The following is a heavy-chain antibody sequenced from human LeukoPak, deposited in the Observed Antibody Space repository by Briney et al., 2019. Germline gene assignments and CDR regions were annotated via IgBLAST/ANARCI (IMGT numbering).Heavy chain of an antibody. Sequence: PGGSLRLSCAASGFTFSSYAMSWVRQAPGKGLEWVSAISGSGGSTYYADSVKGRFTISRDNSKNTLYLQMNSLRAEDTAVYYCAKHLWGRVAATLDAFDIWGQGTMVTVSS. CDR1: GFTFSSYA. CDR3: AKHLWGRVAATLDAFDI. J-gene: IGHJ3*02. V-gene: IGHV3-23*01. D-gene: IGHD6-25*01. CDR2: ISGSGGST.